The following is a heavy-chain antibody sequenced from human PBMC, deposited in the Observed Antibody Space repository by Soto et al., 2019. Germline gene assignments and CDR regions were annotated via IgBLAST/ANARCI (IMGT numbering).Heavy chain of an antibody. CDR2: ISYHGTEK. V-gene: IGHV3-30*18. CDR1: GVTFTNYA. J-gene: IGHJ6*02. D-gene: IGHD5-18*01. CDR3: AKEIGGGDTGRCGIDG. Sequence: QVQLVESGGGVVQPGMSLRLSCAASGVTFTNYAMHWVRQAPGKGLEWVADISYHGTEKGYADSVKGRVTISRDNSKNTMYVQMSSRRPEYTSVYCGAKEIGGGDTGRCGIDGWGQGSTFIVSS.